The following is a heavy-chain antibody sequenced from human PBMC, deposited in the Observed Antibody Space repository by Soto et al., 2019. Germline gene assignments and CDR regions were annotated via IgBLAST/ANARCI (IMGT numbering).Heavy chain of an antibody. D-gene: IGHD6-6*01. V-gene: IGHV3-21*01. J-gene: IGHJ3*02. Sequence: GGSLRLSCAASGFTFSSYSMNWVRQAPGKGLEWVSSISSSSSYIYFADSVKGRFTISRDNAKNSLYLQMNSLRAEDTAVYYCARDHSSSPAFDIWGQGTMVTVSS. CDR1: GFTFSSYS. CDR2: ISSSSSYI. CDR3: ARDHSSSPAFDI.